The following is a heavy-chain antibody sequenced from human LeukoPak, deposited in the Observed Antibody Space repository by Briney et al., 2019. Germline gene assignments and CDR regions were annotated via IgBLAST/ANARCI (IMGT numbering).Heavy chain of an antibody. Sequence: GASVKVSCKASGGTFSSYAISWVRQAPGQGLEWMGGIIPIFGTANYAQKFQGRVTITADDSTSTAYMELSSLRSDDTAVYYCARDWVTIFGPARPELDYWGQGTLVTVSS. CDR2: IIPIFGTA. D-gene: IGHD3-3*01. J-gene: IGHJ4*02. CDR1: GGTFSSYA. V-gene: IGHV1-69*01. CDR3: ARDWVTIFGPARPELDY.